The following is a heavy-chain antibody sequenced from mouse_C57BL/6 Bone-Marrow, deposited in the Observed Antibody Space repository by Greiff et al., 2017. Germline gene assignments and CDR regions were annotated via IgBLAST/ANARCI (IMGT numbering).Heavy chain of an antibody. V-gene: IGHV1-55*01. Sequence: QVQLQQSGAELVKPGASVKMSCKASGYTFTSYWITWVKQRPGQGLEWIGVINPGSGGTNYNEKFKGKATLTADKSSSTAYMQLSSLTSEDSAVYFCASRGNYAMDYWGQGTSVTVSS. J-gene: IGHJ4*01. CDR3: ASRGNYAMDY. CDR1: GYTFTSYW. CDR2: INPGSGGT.